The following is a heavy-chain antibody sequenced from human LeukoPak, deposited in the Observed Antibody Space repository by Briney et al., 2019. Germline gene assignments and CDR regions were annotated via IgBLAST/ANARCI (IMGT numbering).Heavy chain of an antibody. V-gene: IGHV3-48*01. CDR3: ARGTYSSSWYGVVNYYYYYYMDV. CDR1: GFTFSSYS. Sequence: GGSLRLSCAASGFTFSSYSMNWVRQAPGKGLEWVSYISSSSSTIYYADSVKGRFTISRDNAKNSLYLQMNSLRAEDTAVYYCARGTYSSSWYGVVNYYYYYYMDVWGKGTTVTISS. D-gene: IGHD6-13*01. CDR2: ISSSSSTI. J-gene: IGHJ6*03.